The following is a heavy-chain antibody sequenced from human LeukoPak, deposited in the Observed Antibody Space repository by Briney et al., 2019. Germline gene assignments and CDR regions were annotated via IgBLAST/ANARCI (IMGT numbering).Heavy chain of an antibody. CDR3: ARDIGCSTTSCPRAYGWFDP. V-gene: IGHV3-9*01. J-gene: IGHJ5*02. CDR1: GFTFENYA. D-gene: IGHD2-2*01. CDR2: ISWNSGSI. Sequence: KPGRSLRLSCAASGFTFENYAMHWVRQAPGKGLEWVSGISWNSGSIGYADSVKGRFTISRDNAKNSVYLQMNSLRAEDTALYYCARDIGCSTTSCPRAYGWFDPWGQGTLVTVSS.